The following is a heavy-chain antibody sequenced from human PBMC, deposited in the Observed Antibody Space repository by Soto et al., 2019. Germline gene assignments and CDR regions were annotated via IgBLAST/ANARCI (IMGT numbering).Heavy chain of an antibody. CDR3: ARDWDGYYYDSSGYGWFDP. J-gene: IGHJ5*02. Sequence: XSVKVSFKASGYTFTSYGISLVRHTPGQGLEWMGWISAYNGNTNYAQKLQGRVTMTTDTSTSRAYMELRSLRSDDTALYYCARDWDGYYYDSSGYGWFDPWGQGTLVTVSS. CDR2: ISAYNGNT. D-gene: IGHD3-22*01. V-gene: IGHV1-18*01. CDR1: GYTFTSYG.